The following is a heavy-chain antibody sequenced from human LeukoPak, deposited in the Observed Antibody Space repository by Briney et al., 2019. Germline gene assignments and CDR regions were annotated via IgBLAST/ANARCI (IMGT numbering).Heavy chain of an antibody. D-gene: IGHD1/OR15-1a*01. CDR1: GGSISSYY. CDR2: IYYSGST. CDR3: ARLNSNWFDP. J-gene: IGHJ5*02. Sequence: PSETLSLTCTVSGGSISSYYWSWIRQPPGKGLEWIGYIYYSGSTNYNPSLKSRVTISVDTSKNQFSLKLSSVTAADTAVYYCARLNSNWFDPWGQGTLVTVSS. V-gene: IGHV4-59*01.